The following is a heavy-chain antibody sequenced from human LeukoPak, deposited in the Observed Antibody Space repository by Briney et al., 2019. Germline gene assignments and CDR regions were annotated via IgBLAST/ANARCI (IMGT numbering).Heavy chain of an antibody. Sequence: GGSLRLSCAASGFTFDDYAMHWVRQAPGKGLEWVSGISWNSGSIGYADSVKGRFTISRDNAKNSLYLQMNSLRAEDTALYYCAKGDTTETQRPFDYWGQGTLVTVSS. V-gene: IGHV3-9*01. J-gene: IGHJ4*02. CDR2: ISWNSGSI. CDR1: GFTFDDYA. D-gene: IGHD4-17*01. CDR3: AKGDTTETQRPFDY.